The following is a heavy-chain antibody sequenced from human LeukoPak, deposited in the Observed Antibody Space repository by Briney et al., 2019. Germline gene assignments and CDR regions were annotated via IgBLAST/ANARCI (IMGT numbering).Heavy chain of an antibody. CDR1: GFTFSSYA. V-gene: IGHV3-23*01. CDR3: AKDIMYYYDSSGYKDY. Sequence: GGSLRLSCAASGFTFSSYAMSWVRQAPGKGLEWVSAIGGSGGSTYYADSVKGRFTISRDNSKNTLYLQMNSLRAEDTAVYYCAKDIMYYYDSSGYKDYWGQGTLVTVSS. CDR2: IGGSGGST. D-gene: IGHD3-22*01. J-gene: IGHJ4*02.